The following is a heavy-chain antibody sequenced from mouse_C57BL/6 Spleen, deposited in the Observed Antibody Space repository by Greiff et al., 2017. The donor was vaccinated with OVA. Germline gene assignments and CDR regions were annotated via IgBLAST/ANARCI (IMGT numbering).Heavy chain of an antibody. J-gene: IGHJ1*03. Sequence: EVKLEESGGGLVQPGGSMKLSCVASGFTFSNYWMNWVRQSPEKGLEWVAQIRLKSDNYATHYAESVKGRFTISRDDSKSSVYLQMNNLRAEDTGIYYCTITTVVEGGYFDVWGTGTTVTVSS. CDR2: IRLKSDNYAT. CDR3: TITTVVEGGYFDV. V-gene: IGHV6-3*01. CDR1: GFTFSNYW. D-gene: IGHD1-1*01.